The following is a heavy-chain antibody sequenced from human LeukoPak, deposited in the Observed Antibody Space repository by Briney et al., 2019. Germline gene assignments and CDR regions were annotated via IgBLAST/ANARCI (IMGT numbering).Heavy chain of an antibody. CDR3: ARGGQWLVLARALDY. Sequence: PSETLSLTCAVYGGSFSGYYWSWIRQPPWKGLEWIGEINHSGSTNYNPSLKSRVTISVDTSKNQFSLKLSSVTAADTAVYYCARGGQWLVLARALDYWGQGTLVTVSS. CDR1: GGSFSGYY. V-gene: IGHV4-34*01. CDR2: INHSGST. D-gene: IGHD6-19*01. J-gene: IGHJ4*02.